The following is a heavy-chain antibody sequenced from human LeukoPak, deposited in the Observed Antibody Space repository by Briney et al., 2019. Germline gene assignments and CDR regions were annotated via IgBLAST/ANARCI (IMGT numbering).Heavy chain of an antibody. J-gene: IGHJ4*02. V-gene: IGHV3-23*01. Sequence: GGSLRLSCAASGFTFSSYAMNWVRQAPGKGLEWVSAISGSVGSTYYADSVKGRFTISRDNSKNTLSLQMNTLRAEDTAVYFCAKDVQQQLAYFGYWGQGTLVTVSS. CDR3: AKDVQQQLAYFGY. D-gene: IGHD6-13*01. CDR2: ISGSVGST. CDR1: GFTFSSYA.